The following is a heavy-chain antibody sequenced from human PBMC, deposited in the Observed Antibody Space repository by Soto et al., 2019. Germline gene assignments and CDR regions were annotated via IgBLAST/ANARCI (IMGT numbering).Heavy chain of an antibody. D-gene: IGHD6-6*01. V-gene: IGHV4-39*01. Sequence: SETLSLTCTVSGGSISSSIYYWGWIRQPPGTGLEWIGSIYYSGHTYYNPSLKSRVTISVDTSKNQFSLNLTSVTAADTSVYYCAIYSSSSHYFDYWGQGTLVTVSS. CDR3: AIYSSSSHYFDY. J-gene: IGHJ4*02. CDR2: IYYSGHT. CDR1: GGSISSSIYY.